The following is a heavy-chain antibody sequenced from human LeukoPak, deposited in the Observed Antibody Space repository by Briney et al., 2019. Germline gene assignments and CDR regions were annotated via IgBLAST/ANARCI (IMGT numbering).Heavy chain of an antibody. V-gene: IGHV3-7*01. CDR1: GVTFSSYW. Sequence: GGSLRLSCAASGVTFSSYWMSWVRQAPGKGPEWVANIKQDGSEKYYVDSVKGRFTNSRDNAKISLYLQMNSLRAEDTAVYHCTRDWGSSWYYYYYGMDVWGQGTTVTVSS. D-gene: IGHD6-13*01. CDR2: IKQDGSEK. J-gene: IGHJ6*02. CDR3: TRDWGSSWYYYYYGMDV.